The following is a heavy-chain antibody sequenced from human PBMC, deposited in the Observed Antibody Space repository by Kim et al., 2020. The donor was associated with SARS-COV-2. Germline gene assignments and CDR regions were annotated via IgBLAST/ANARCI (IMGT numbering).Heavy chain of an antibody. CDR2: ISNDATNS. J-gene: IGHJ6*02. CDR1: GFSFSSYG. V-gene: IGHV3-30*03. Sequence: GGSLRLSCAASGFSFSSYGMHWVRQAPGKGLEWVGVISNDATNSYCADSVKGRFTISRDSAKNMLYLQMTGLRAEDTAVYYCARPRADFYYYFGMDLWGQGTTLIVSS. CDR3: ARPRADFYYYFGMDL.